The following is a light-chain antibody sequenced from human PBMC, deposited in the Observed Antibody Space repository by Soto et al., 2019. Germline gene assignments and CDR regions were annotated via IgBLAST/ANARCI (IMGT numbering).Light chain of an antibody. CDR2: GNS. CDR3: QSYDSSLSAHYV. CDR1: CLNIGAGYD. V-gene: IGLV1-40*02. Sequence: QSVVTRRPSVSGAPGQSVTVSCTGSCLNIGAGYDVHWYQQLPGTAPKLLIYGNSKRPSGVPDRFSGSKSGTSASLAITGLQAEDEADYYCQSYDSSLSAHYVFGTGTKVTVL. J-gene: IGLJ1*01.